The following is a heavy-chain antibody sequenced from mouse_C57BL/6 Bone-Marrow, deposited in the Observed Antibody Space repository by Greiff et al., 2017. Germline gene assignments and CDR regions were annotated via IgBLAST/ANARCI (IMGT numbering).Heavy chain of an antibody. Sequence: VQLQQPGAELVKPGASVKLSCKASGYTFTSYWMHWVKQRPGQGLEWIGMIHPTSGSTTYNEKFKSKATLTVDKSSSTAYMQLSSLTSEDTAVYYCARYYDSSYKYFDYWGQGTTLTVSS. D-gene: IGHD1-1*01. CDR2: IHPTSGST. CDR1: GYTFTSYW. V-gene: IGHV1-64*01. J-gene: IGHJ2*01. CDR3: ARYYDSSYKYFDY.